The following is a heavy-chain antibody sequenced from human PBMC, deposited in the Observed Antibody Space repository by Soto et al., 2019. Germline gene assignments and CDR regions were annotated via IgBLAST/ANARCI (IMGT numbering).Heavy chain of an antibody. J-gene: IGHJ5*02. Sequence: GGSLRLSCAASGFTFSDYYMSWIRQAPGKGLEWVSYISSSGSTIYYADSVKGRFTISRDNAKNSLYLQMNSLRAEDTAVYYCAREYSNSLTNWFDPWGQGTLVTAPQ. CDR3: AREYSNSLTNWFDP. D-gene: IGHD4-4*01. CDR1: GFTFSDYY. V-gene: IGHV3-11*01. CDR2: ISSSGSTI.